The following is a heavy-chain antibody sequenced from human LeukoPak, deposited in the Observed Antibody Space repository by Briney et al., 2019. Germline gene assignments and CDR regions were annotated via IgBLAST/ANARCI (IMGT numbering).Heavy chain of an antibody. CDR2: ISYDGSNK. J-gene: IGHJ4*02. D-gene: IGHD3-10*01. CDR3: ARDYYGSGSLFDY. Sequence: GGSLRLSCAASGFTFSSYAMHWVRQAPGKGLEWVAVISYDGSNKYYADSVKGRFTISRDNAKNSLYLQMNSLRAEDTAVYYCARDYYGSGSLFDYWGQGTLVTVSS. V-gene: IGHV3-30*04. CDR1: GFTFSSYA.